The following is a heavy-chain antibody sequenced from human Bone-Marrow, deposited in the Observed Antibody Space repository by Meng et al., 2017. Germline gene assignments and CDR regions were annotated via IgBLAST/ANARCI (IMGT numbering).Heavy chain of an antibody. CDR2: IYTSGST. Sequence: GSLRLSCTVSGGSISSYYWSWIRQPAGKGLEWIGRIYTSGSTNYNPSLKSRVTMSVDTSKNQFSLKLSSVTAADTAVYYCASRDESRGFDPWGQGTLVTVSS. J-gene: IGHJ5*02. CDR3: ASRDESRGFDP. CDR1: GGSISSYY. D-gene: IGHD5-24*01. V-gene: IGHV4-4*07.